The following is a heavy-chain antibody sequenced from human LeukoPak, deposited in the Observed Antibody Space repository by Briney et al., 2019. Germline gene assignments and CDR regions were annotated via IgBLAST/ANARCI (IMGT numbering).Heavy chain of an antibody. D-gene: IGHD2-21*02. CDR2: INPDGRDT. J-gene: IGHJ1*01. CDR1: GFTFNRCW. Sequence: GGSLRLSCVVSGFTFNRCWMNWVRQAPGKGREWVAHINPDGRDTYYVDSVKGRFTISRDNARNSMYLQMNSLRVEDTAVYYCTSWGDTTAEYFQRWGQGTLVTVSS. V-gene: IGHV3-7*01. CDR3: TSWGDTTAEYFQR.